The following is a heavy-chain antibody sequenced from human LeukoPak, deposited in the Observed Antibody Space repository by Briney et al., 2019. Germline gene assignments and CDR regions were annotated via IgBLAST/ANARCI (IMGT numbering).Heavy chain of an antibody. CDR2: INSDGSST. CDR1: GFTFSTYW. D-gene: IGHD6-13*01. Sequence: PGGSLRLSCAASGFTFSTYWMHWVRQAPGKGLVWVSRINSDGSSTSYADSVKGRFTISRDNAKNRLYLQMNSLGAEDTAVYYCASTIGSAGTQYWGQGTLVTVSS. V-gene: IGHV3-74*01. J-gene: IGHJ4*02. CDR3: ASTIGSAGTQY.